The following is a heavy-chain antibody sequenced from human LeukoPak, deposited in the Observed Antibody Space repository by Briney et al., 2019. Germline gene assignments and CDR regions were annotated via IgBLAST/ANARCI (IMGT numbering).Heavy chain of an antibody. Sequence: PGGSLRLSCAASGFTFSSYSMNWVRQAPGKGLEWVSSISSSSYIYYADSVKGRFTISRDNAKNSLYLQMNSLRAEDTAVYYCARDRGLPSGSYNYFDYWGQGTLVTVSS. J-gene: IGHJ4*02. CDR3: ARDRGLPSGSYNYFDY. CDR1: GFTFSSYS. D-gene: IGHD1-26*01. CDR2: ISSSSYI. V-gene: IGHV3-21*01.